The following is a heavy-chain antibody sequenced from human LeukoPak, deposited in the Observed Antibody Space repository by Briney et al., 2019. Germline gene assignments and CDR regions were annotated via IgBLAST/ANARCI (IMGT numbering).Heavy chain of an antibody. V-gene: IGHV3-48*03. CDR2: ISSSGSTI. CDR1: GFTFNSYE. D-gene: IGHD4-17*01. CDR3: ARDEYGDYAY. Sequence: GGSLRLSCAASGFTFNSYEMNWVRQAPGKGLEWVSYISSSGSTIYYADSVKGRFTISRDNAKNSLYLQMNSLRAEDTAVYYCARDEYGDYAYWGQGTLVTVSS. J-gene: IGHJ4*02.